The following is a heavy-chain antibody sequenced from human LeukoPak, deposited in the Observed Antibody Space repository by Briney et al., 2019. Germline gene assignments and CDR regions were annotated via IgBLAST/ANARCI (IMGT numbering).Heavy chain of an antibody. CDR2: IKQDGSEK. CDR1: GFTFSSYW. D-gene: IGHD2-15*01. J-gene: IGHJ6*02. Sequence: QAGGSLRLSCAASGFTFSSYWMSWVRQAPGKGLEWVANIKQDGSEKYYVDSVKGRFTISRDNAKNSLYLQMNSLRAEDTAVYYCARDGYCSGGSCSYYYYYGMDVWGQGTTVTVSS. CDR3: ARDGYCSGGSCSYYYYYGMDV. V-gene: IGHV3-7*01.